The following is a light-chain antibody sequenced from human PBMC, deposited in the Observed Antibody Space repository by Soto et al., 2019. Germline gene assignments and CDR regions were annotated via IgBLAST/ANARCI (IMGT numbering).Light chain of an antibody. Sequence: DLQMTQSPSSLSASVGDRVTITCRASQSTSSYLNWYQQKPGKAPKLLIYAASSLQSGAPSRFSGSGSGTDFSLTISSLQPEDFATYFCQQSYSTPRAFGPGTKVDIK. CDR3: QQSYSTPRA. J-gene: IGKJ3*01. CDR1: QSTSSY. CDR2: AAS. V-gene: IGKV1-39*01.